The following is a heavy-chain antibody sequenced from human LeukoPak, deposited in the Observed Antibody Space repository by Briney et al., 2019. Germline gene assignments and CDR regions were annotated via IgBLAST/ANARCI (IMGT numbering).Heavy chain of an antibody. CDR1: GFTFSSYW. J-gene: IGHJ3*02. CDR3: ARVQWLANDAFDI. Sequence: PGGSLRLSCAASGFTFSSYWMSWVRQAPGKGLEWVANIKQDGSEKYYVDSVKGRFTISRDNAKNSLYLQMNSLRAEDTAVYYCARVQWLANDAFDIWGQGTMVTVSS. V-gene: IGHV3-7*01. D-gene: IGHD6-19*01. CDR2: IKQDGSEK.